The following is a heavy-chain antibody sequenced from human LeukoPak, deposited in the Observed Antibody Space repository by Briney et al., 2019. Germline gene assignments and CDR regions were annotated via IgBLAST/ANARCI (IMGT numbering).Heavy chain of an antibody. CDR3: ARDPGGWGSFDY. D-gene: IGHD3-16*01. Sequence: GGSLRLSCAVSGFTVTTNSMSWVRQAPGKGLKWVSVIYSGGSTYYADSVKGRFTISRDHSKNTLYLQMNSLRAEDTAVYYCARDPGGWGSFDYWGQGTLVTVSS. CDR2: IYSGGST. V-gene: IGHV3-66*01. J-gene: IGHJ4*02. CDR1: GFTVTTNS.